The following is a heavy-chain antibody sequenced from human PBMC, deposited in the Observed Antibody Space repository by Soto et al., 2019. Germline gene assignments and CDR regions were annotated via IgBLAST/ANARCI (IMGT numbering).Heavy chain of an antibody. D-gene: IGHD2-15*01. CDR2: IHYSGST. Sequence: SETLSLTCTVSCGSISGSYWSWIRQTPGKVLEWVGYIHYSGSTNYNPSLKSRVTTSVDSAKNQFSLQLSSVTAAGTDVYFCTKYRRTDAEGYSFDYWGKGALVTVSS. V-gene: IGHV4-59*01. CDR1: CGSISGSY. J-gene: IGHJ4*02. CDR3: TKYRRTDAEGYSFDY.